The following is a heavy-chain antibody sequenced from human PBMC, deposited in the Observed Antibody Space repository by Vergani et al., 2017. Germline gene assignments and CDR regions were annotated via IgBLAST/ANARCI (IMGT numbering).Heavy chain of an antibody. D-gene: IGHD2-2*01. V-gene: IGHV4-59*01. CDR1: GGSISSYY. J-gene: IGHJ6*03. Sequence: QVQLQESGPGLVKPSETLSLTCTVSGGSISSYYWSWIRQPPGKELEWIGYIYYSGSTNYNPSLKSRVTISVDTSKNQFSLKLSSVTAADTAVYYCARVRLVPAAIYYMDVWGKGTTVTVSS. CDR2: IYYSGST. CDR3: ARVRLVPAAIYYMDV.